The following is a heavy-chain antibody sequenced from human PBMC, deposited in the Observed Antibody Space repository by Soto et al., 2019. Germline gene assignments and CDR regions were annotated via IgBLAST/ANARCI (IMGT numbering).Heavy chain of an antibody. CDR3: ARCGRGIVVVGNYMDV. D-gene: IGHD2-2*01. J-gene: IGHJ6*03. CDR1: GGSISSYY. V-gene: IGHV4-59*01. CDR2: IYYSGST. Sequence: SETLSLTCTVSGGSISSYYWSWIRQPPGKGLEWIGYIYYSGSTNYNPSLKSRVTISVDTSKNQFSLKLSSVTAADTAVYYCARCGRGIVVVGNYMDVWGKGTTVTVSS.